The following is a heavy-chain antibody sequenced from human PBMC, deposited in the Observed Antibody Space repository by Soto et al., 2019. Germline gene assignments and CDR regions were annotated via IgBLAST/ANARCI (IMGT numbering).Heavy chain of an antibody. J-gene: IGHJ4*02. V-gene: IGHV1-69*13. CDR1: GGTFSSYA. Sequence: SVKVSCKASGGTFSSYAISWVRQAPGQGLEWMGGIIPIFGTANYAQKFQGRVTITADESTSTAYMELSSLRSEDTAVYYCARDCSGGSCPFDYWGQGTTVTVSS. CDR3: ARDCSGGSCPFDY. D-gene: IGHD2-15*01. CDR2: IIPIFGTA.